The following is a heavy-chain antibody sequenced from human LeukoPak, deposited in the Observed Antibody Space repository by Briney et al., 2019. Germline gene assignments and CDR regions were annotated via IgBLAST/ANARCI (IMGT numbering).Heavy chain of an antibody. CDR2: INPNSGGT. Sequence: ASVKVSCKASGYTFTGYYMHWVRQAPGQGLEWMGWINPNSGGTNYARKFQGRVTMTRDTSISTAYMELSRLRSDDTAVYYCARTIVVATIDYYYYGMDVWGQGTTVTVSS. J-gene: IGHJ6*02. V-gene: IGHV1-2*02. CDR3: ARTIVVATIDYYYYGMDV. CDR1: GYTFTGYY. D-gene: IGHD5-12*01.